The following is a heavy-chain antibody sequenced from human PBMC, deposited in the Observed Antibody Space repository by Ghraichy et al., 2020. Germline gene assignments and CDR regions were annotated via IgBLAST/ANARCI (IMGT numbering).Heavy chain of an antibody. CDR1: GFTFSSYA. Sequence: GESLNISCAASGFTFSSYAMSWVRQAPGKGLEWVSAISGSGGSTYYADSVKGRFTISRDNSKNTLYLQMNSLRAEDTAVYYCARLTTVTPRKAFDIWGQGTMVTVSS. CDR3: ARLTTVTPRKAFDI. V-gene: IGHV3-23*01. J-gene: IGHJ3*02. D-gene: IGHD4-11*01. CDR2: ISGSGGST.